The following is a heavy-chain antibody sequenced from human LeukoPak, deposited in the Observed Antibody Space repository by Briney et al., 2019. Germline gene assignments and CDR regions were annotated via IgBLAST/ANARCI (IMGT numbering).Heavy chain of an antibody. Sequence: PGGSLRLSCAASGFTFSSYAMHWVRQAPGKGLEWVAVISYDGSNKYYADSVKGRFTISRDNSKNTLYLQMNSLRAEDTAVYYCARAPHYYGSPFYYWGQGTLVTVSS. CDR2: ISYDGSNK. CDR3: ARAPHYYGSPFYY. J-gene: IGHJ4*02. V-gene: IGHV3-30-3*01. CDR1: GFTFSSYA. D-gene: IGHD3-10*01.